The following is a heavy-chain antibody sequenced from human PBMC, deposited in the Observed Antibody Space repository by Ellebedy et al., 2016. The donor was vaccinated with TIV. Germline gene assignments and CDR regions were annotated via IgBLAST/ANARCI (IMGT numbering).Heavy chain of an antibody. Sequence: MPSETLSLTCAVSGGSIDISDWWSWIRQSPGKGLEWIGEIYHNGITNYSPSLKSRVTISRDNSKNRLSLTLTSVTAADTAVYYCARAIYHSGTYFWGQGTLVTVSS. CDR1: GGSIDISDW. D-gene: IGHD3-10*01. V-gene: IGHV4-4*02. CDR3: ARAIYHSGTYF. J-gene: IGHJ4*02. CDR2: IYHNGIT.